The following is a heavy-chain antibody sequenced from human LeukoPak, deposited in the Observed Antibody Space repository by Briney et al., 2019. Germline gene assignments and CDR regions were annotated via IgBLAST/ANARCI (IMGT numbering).Heavy chain of an antibody. CDR2: ISYDGSNK. CDR1: GFTFSSYA. J-gene: IGHJ5*02. V-gene: IGHV3-30*04. D-gene: IGHD2-15*01. Sequence: GRSLRLSCAASGFTFSSYAMHWARQAPGKGLEWVAVISYDGSNKYYADSVKGRFTISRDNSKNTLYLQMNSLRAEDTAVYYCARERYCSGGSCYPNWFDPWGQGTLVTVSS. CDR3: ARERYCSGGSCYPNWFDP.